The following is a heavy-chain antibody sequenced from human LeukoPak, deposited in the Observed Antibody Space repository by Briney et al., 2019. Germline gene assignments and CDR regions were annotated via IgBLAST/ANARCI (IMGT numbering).Heavy chain of an antibody. CDR1: GFTFNDYA. CDR3: AKALVGATTYYFDY. Sequence: GGSLRLSCAASGFTFNDYAMHWIRQAPGKGLELISGVSWNSGSIGYADSVKGRFTISRDNAKNSLYLQMNSLRAEDTALYYCAKALVGATTYYFDYWGQGTLVTVSS. V-gene: IGHV3-9*01. CDR2: VSWNSGSI. J-gene: IGHJ4*02. D-gene: IGHD1-26*01.